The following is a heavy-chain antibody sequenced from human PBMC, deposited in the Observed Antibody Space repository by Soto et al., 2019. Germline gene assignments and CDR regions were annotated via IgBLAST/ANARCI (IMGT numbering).Heavy chain of an antibody. D-gene: IGHD6-13*01. CDR1: GYSFTSYW. CDR2: IDPSDSYT. V-gene: IGHV5-10-1*01. J-gene: IGHJ6*02. Sequence: LGESLKISCKGSGYSFTSYWISWVRQMPGKGLEWMGRIDPSDSYTNYSPSFQGHVTISADKSISTAYLQWSSLKASDTAMYYCASSMDSSSWYNYYYYGMDVWGQGTTVTVSS. CDR3: ASSMDSSSWYNYYYYGMDV.